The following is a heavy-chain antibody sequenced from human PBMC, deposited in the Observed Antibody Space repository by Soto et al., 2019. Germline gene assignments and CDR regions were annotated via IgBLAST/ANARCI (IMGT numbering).Heavy chain of an antibody. CDR3: ARLPSRHLVDY. D-gene: IGHD3-3*02. CDR2: IHHSGST. CDR1: RWVFSGYD. V-gene: IGHV4-34*01. J-gene: IGHJ4*02. Sequence: SETLSLNCGVQRWVFSGYDWSWIRQSPGKGLEWIGEIHHSGSTHYTPSLKGRLTMSADSSRKQFSVNLTSVTAADTAVYYCARLPSRHLVDYWGQGTLVTVSS.